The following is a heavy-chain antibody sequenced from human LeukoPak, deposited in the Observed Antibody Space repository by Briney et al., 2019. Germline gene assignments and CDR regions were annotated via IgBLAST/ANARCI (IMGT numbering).Heavy chain of an antibody. J-gene: IGHJ4*02. CDR2: ISPGGGTT. V-gene: IGHV3-23*01. CDR3: AKDNRGYYDSSGYYIY. Sequence: GGSLRLSCEVSGFAFGSEAMSWVRQSPARGLEWVASISPGGGTTYYADYVKDRFTISRDNSNNMLYVQMNSLRAEDTAVYYCAKDNRGYYDSSGYYIYWGQGTLVTVSS. D-gene: IGHD3-22*01. CDR1: GFAFGSEA.